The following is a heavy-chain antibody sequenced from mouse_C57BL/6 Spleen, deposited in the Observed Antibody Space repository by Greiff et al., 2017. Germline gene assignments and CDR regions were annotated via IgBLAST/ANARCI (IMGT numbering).Heavy chain of an antibody. J-gene: IGHJ2*01. CDR3: TRGGIYYDGSSPYYFDY. Sequence: QVQLQQSGAELVRPGASVTLSCKASGYTFTDYEMHWVKQTPVHGLEWIGAIDPETGGTAYNQKFKGKAILTADKSSSTAYMELRSLTSEDSAVYYCTRGGIYYDGSSPYYFDYGGQGTTRTVSS. D-gene: IGHD1-1*01. CDR1: GYTFTDYE. CDR2: IDPETGGT. V-gene: IGHV1-15*01.